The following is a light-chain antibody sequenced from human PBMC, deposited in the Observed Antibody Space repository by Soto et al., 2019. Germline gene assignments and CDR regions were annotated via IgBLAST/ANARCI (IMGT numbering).Light chain of an antibody. CDR1: QDITDY. CDR3: QQSEALVLS. CDR2: DAS. Sequence: DIQMTQSPSSLSASVGDRVTITCQASQDITDYLHWYQQKPGKAPRLLIYDASNWETGVPSRFSGSGSGTDFSFTISSLQPEDIATYYCQQSEALVLSFGGGTKVEIK. J-gene: IGKJ4*01. V-gene: IGKV1-33*01.